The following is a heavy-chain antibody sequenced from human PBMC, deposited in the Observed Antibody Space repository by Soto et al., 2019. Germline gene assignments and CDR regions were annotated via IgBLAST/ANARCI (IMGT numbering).Heavy chain of an antibody. J-gene: IGHJ5*02. V-gene: IGHV3-23*04. CDR2: ISGSGSST. CDR3: AKELSLGSTVDLGT. CDR1: GFTFSTYA. D-gene: IGHD1-26*01. Sequence: EVQLVESGGDFVQPGGSLRLSCAASGFTFSTYAMSWVRQAPGKGLEWVSTISGSGSSTFYADALKGRFAISRDNSKNRLFLTMNSLRMEDTAIYYCAKELSLGSTVDLGTWGQGTLVTVSS.